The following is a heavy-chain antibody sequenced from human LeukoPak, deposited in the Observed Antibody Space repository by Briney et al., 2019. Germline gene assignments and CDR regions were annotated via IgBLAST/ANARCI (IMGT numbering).Heavy chain of an antibody. Sequence: GRSLRLSCAASGFTFSGSAMHWVRQASGKGLEWVGRIRSKANNYATAYAASVKGRFTISRDDSKNTAYLEMNSLKIEDTAVYYCSRHLGAGGSGVDYWGQGTLVTVSS. CDR2: IRSKANNYAT. CDR1: GFTFSGSA. D-gene: IGHD1-26*01. J-gene: IGHJ4*02. CDR3: SRHLGAGGSGVDY. V-gene: IGHV3-73*01.